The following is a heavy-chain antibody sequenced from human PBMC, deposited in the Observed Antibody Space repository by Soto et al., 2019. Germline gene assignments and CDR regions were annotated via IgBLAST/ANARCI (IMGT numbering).Heavy chain of an antibody. V-gene: IGHV3-33*01. CDR3: ARERVQAANGPYYQHYYGMDV. Sequence: AGGSLILSCAASGFAFSSYGMHWVRQAPGKGLEWVAIIWFDGSNKYYADSLKGRFAISRDNSKNTLYLQMNSLRAEDTAVYYCARERVQAANGPYYQHYYGMDVWGQGTPVTVSS. CDR2: IWFDGSNK. CDR1: GFAFSSYG. D-gene: IGHD2-2*01. J-gene: IGHJ6*02.